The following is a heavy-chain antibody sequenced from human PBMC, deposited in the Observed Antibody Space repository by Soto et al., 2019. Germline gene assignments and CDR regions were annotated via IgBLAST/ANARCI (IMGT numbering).Heavy chain of an antibody. V-gene: IGHV3-74*01. Sequence: EEQLVESGGGLVQPGGSLRLSCATSGFTFINYWMHWVRQAPGKGLVWVSHINNDGSTTTYADSVKGRFTISRDNAKNTLFLQMNSLRADDMGVYYCARGGFCSDPDCRGAFDIWGQGTMVTVSS. D-gene: IGHD2-15*01. CDR1: GFTFINYW. CDR2: INNDGSTT. J-gene: IGHJ3*02. CDR3: ARGGFCSDPDCRGAFDI.